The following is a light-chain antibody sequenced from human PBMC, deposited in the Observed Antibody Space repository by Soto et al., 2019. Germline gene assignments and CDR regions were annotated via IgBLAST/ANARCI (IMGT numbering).Light chain of an antibody. V-gene: IGKV3D-20*02. CDR1: QSVTSSY. J-gene: IGKJ4*01. CDR2: GAS. CDR3: QQRSNWPPALS. Sequence: EIVLTQSPGTLSLSPGERATLSCRASQSVTSSYLAWYQQKPGQAPRLLIYGASSRATGIPDRFSGSGSGTDFILTISRLEPEDFAVYYCQQRSNWPPALSFGGGTKVDIK.